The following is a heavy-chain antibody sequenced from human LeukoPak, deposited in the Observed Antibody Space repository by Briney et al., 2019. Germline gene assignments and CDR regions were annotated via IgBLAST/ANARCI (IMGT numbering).Heavy chain of an antibody. J-gene: IGHJ1*01. CDR2: ISGNGGST. CDR1: GFTFSSYA. CDR3: ARAGYSMDTEYFQH. D-gene: IGHD5-18*01. V-gene: IGHV3-23*01. Sequence: PGGSLRLSCAASGFTFSSYAMSWVRQAPGKGLEWVSAISGNGGSTYYADSVKGRFTISRDNAKSSLYLQMNSLRAEDTAVYYCARAGYSMDTEYFQHWGQGTLVTVSS.